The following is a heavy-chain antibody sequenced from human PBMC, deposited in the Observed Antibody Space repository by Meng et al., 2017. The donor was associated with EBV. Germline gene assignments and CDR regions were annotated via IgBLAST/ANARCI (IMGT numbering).Heavy chain of an antibody. CDR2: VSHSGRT. CDR1: GGSFTDYY. CDR3: ARVGYSVHDVSFEDF. Sequence: QVLLRQWGAGLLKRSEXLSLSCAVYGGSFTDYYWSWIRQAPGKSLEWIGEVSHSGRTRYNPSLKSRVSMSADVSKKQFSLKMKSVTAADTGVYFCARVGYSVHDVSFEDFWGQGTLVTVAS. V-gene: IGHV4-34*01. D-gene: IGHD5/OR15-5a*01. J-gene: IGHJ4*02.